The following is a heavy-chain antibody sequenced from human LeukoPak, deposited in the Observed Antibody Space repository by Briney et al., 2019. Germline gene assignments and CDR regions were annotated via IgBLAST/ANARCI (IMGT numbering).Heavy chain of an antibody. Sequence: SQTLSLTCAIFGDGVSSNSAAWNWIRQSPSRGLEWLGRTYYRSKWYNGYAVSVKSRITISADTSKNQFSLRLNSVTPEDTAVYYCARAIGWIVDWGQGTLVTVS. J-gene: IGHJ1*01. V-gene: IGHV6-1*01. CDR2: TYYRSKWYN. CDR1: GDGVSSNSAA. D-gene: IGHD6-19*01. CDR3: ARAIGWIVD.